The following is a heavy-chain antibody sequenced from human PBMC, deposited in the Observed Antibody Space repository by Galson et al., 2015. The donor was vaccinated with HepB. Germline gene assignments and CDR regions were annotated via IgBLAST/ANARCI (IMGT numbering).Heavy chain of an antibody. V-gene: IGHV1-18*01. J-gene: IGHJ6*02. CDR3: ARTIVGSKVYYGMDV. Sequence: SGYNFISYGINWVRQAPGQGLQWMGWISGYNGNINYAQHVQDRVTMTTDASTNTAYMELRSLRSDDTAIYYCARTIVGSKVYYGMDVWGQGTTVTVSS. CDR1: GYNFISYG. D-gene: IGHD1-26*01. CDR2: ISGYNGNI.